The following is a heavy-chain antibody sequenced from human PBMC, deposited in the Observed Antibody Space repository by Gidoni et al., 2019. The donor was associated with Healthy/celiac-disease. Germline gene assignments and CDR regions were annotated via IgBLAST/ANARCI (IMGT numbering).Heavy chain of an antibody. CDR2: INQSGIT. Sequence: QVQLQQWGAGLLKPSETLSLTCAVYGGSFSGYYWSWIRQPPGKGLEWIGEINQSGITNYNPSLKSRVTISVDTSKNQFSLKLSSVTAAETAVYYCARVNYYDSSGYYYWGQGTLVTVSS. J-gene: IGHJ4*02. D-gene: IGHD3-22*01. CDR1: GGSFSGYY. CDR3: ARVNYYDSSGYYY. V-gene: IGHV4-34*01.